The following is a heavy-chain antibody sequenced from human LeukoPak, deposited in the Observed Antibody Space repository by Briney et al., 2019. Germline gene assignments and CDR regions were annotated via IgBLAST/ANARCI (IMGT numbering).Heavy chain of an antibody. D-gene: IGHD6-19*01. Sequence: ASVKVSCKASGYTFAAHGIGWLRQAPGQGLEWMGWIKPGNGDTKYSQDFQGRVTFTRDTYATTVYMQLSSLRSEDMALYFCARDRLGGWYTMDVWGKGTTVTVSS. CDR1: GYTFAAHG. J-gene: IGHJ6*03. CDR3: ARDRLGGWYTMDV. CDR2: IKPGNGDT. V-gene: IGHV1/OR15-3*02.